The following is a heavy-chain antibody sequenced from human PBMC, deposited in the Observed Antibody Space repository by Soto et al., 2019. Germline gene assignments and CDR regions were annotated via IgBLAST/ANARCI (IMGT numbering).Heavy chain of an antibody. D-gene: IGHD6-6*01. CDR2: IIPIFGTA. J-gene: IGHJ6*02. CDR3: ARAVDSSSPSPPYYYYGMDV. CDR1: GGTFSSYA. V-gene: IGHV1-69*12. Sequence: QVQLVQSGAEVKKPGSSVKVSCKASGGTFSSYAISWVRQAPGQGLEWMGGIIPIFGTANYAQKFQGRVTITADESTSTAYMELSSLRSEDTAVYYCARAVDSSSPSPPYYYYGMDVWGQGTTVTVSS.